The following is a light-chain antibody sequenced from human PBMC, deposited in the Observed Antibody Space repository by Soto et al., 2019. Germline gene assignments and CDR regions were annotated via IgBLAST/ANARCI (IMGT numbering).Light chain of an antibody. CDR1: QGIYSR. CDR3: QQTDDFPLT. J-gene: IGKJ4*01. V-gene: IGKV1D-12*01. CDR2: ATY. Sequence: DIQMTQSPSSVSASVGDTVTITCRASQGIYSRLAWYQQKPGEAPERLIYATYTLQNGVPSRFSGSGFGTDFTLSISSLQPEDSASYFCQQTDDFPLTFGGGTKVDIK.